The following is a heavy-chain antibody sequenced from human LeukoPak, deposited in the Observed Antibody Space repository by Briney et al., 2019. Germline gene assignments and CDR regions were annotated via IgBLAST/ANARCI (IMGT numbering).Heavy chain of an antibody. CDR3: ARDDGSYSRSPGFDN. D-gene: IGHD1-26*01. Sequence: GGSLRLSCAASGFTFSNYAMNWVRQAPGKGLEWVSSISSSSSYKYYADSVKGRFTISRDNAKNSLYLQMNSLRAEDTAVYYCARDDGSYSRSPGFDNWGQGTLVTVSS. CDR1: GFTFSNYA. V-gene: IGHV3-21*01. CDR2: ISSSSSYK. J-gene: IGHJ4*02.